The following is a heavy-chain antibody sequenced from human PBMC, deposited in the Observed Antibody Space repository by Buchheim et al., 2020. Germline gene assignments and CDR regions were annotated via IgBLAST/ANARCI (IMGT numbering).Heavy chain of an antibody. D-gene: IGHD2-2*01. CDR2: ISGSGGST. Sequence: EVQLLESGGGLVQPGGSLRLSCAASGFTFSSYAMSWVRQAPGKGLEWVSAISGSGGSTYYADSVKGRFTIPRDNSKNTLYLQMNSLRAEDTAVYYCAKYVGYCSSTSCFLSEYGMDVWGQGTT. V-gene: IGHV3-23*01. CDR3: AKYVGYCSSTSCFLSEYGMDV. CDR1: GFTFSSYA. J-gene: IGHJ6*02.